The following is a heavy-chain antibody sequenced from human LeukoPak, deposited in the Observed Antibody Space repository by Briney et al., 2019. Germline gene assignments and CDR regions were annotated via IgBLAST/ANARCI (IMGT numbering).Heavy chain of an antibody. CDR3: ARPIQVVTAILDAFDI. Sequence: TSETLSLTCTVSGGSISSSSYYWGWIRQPPGKGLEWIGSIYYSGSTYYNPSLKSRVTISVDTSKNQFSLKLSSVTAADTAVYYCARPIQVVTAILDAFDIWGQGTMVTVSS. V-gene: IGHV4-39*01. D-gene: IGHD2-21*02. J-gene: IGHJ3*02. CDR1: GGSISSSSYY. CDR2: IYYSGST.